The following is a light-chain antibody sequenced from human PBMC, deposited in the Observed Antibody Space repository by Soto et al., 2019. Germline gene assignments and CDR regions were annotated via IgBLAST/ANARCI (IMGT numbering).Light chain of an antibody. Sequence: EIVLTQSPATLSLSPGERATLSFRASQNVSSYLARYQQKPGQAPRLLIYDASNRATGIPARFSGSGSGTDFTLTISSLEPEDFAVYYCQQRSNWPPWTFGQGTKVEIK. J-gene: IGKJ1*01. CDR3: QQRSNWPPWT. CDR1: QNVSSY. V-gene: IGKV3-11*01. CDR2: DAS.